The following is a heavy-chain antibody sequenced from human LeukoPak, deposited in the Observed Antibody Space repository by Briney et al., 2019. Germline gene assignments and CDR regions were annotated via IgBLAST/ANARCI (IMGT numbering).Heavy chain of an antibody. CDR3: ARRPSGSVFDY. D-gene: IGHD3-10*01. CDR2: IKQDGSEK. CDR1: GFTFSSYW. J-gene: IGHJ4*02. V-gene: IGHV3-7*01. Sequence: GGSLRLSCAASGFTFSSYWMSWVRRAPGKGLKWVANIKQDGSEKYYVDSVKGRFTISRDNAKNSLYLQMNSLRAEDTAVYYCARRPSGSVFDYWGQGTLVTVSS.